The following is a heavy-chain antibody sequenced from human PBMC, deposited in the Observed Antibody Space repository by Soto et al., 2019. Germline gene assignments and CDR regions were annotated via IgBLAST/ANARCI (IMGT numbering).Heavy chain of an antibody. CDR3: ARGCYPYYYGSGSYYRDWFDP. V-gene: IGHV4-34*01. D-gene: IGHD3-10*01. CDR2: INHSGST. Sequence: PSETLSLTCAVSGGSFSGYSWSWIRQPPGKGLEWIGEINHSGSTNYNPSLKSRVTISVDTSKNQFSLKLSSVTAADTAVYYCARGCYPYYYGSGSYYRDWFDPWGQGTLVTVSS. CDR1: GGSFSGYS. J-gene: IGHJ5*02.